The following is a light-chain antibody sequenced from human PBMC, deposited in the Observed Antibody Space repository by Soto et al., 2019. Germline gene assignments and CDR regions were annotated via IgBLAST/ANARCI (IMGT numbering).Light chain of an antibody. CDR1: SSDVGSYNY. Sequence: QSALTQPASVSGSPGQSVTIPCTGTSSDVGSYNYVPWYQQHPGKAPKLMIFDVTNRPSGVSNRFSGSKSGNSASLTISGLQTEDEADYYCTSYTTSNTGVFGGGTKLTVL. J-gene: IGLJ3*02. CDR3: TSYTTSNTGV. V-gene: IGLV2-14*03. CDR2: DVT.